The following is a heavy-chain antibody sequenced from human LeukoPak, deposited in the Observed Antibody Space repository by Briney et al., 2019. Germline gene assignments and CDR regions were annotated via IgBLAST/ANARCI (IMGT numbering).Heavy chain of an antibody. CDR1: GFTFSSYA. CDR3: ARAIFGVVIIYGRDYWFDP. D-gene: IGHD3-3*01. J-gene: IGHJ5*02. V-gene: IGHV3-30*04. Sequence: GGSLRLSCAASGFTFSSYAMHWVRQAPGKGLEWVAVILYDGSNKYYADSVKGRFTISRDISKNTLYLQMNSLRAEDTAVYYCARAIFGVVIIYGRDYWFDPWGQGTLVTVSS. CDR2: ILYDGSNK.